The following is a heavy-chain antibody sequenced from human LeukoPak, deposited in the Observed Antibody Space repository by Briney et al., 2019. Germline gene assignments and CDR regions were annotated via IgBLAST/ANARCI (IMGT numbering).Heavy chain of an antibody. CDR1: GGSISSGGYS. D-gene: IGHD6-13*01. CDR3: ARVVFRQQLRVAFPRGVRAWFDP. J-gene: IGHJ5*02. Sequence: PSETLSLTCAVSGGSISSGGYSWSWIRQPPGKGLEWIVYIYHSGSTYYNPPLKSRVTISVDTSKNQFSLKLSSVTAADTAVYYCARVVFRQQLRVAFPRGVRAWFDPWGQGTLVTVSS. CDR2: IYHSGST. V-gene: IGHV4-30-2*01.